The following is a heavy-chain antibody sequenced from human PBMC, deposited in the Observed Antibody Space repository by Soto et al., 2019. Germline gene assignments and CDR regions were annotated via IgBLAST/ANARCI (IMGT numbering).Heavy chain of an antibody. V-gene: IGHV4-30-4*01. CDR2: IYYSGST. CDR3: VMSGMTTVPTPFSY. Sequence: SETLSLTCTVSGGSISSGDYYWSWIRQPPGKGLEWIGYIYYSGSTYYNPSLKSRVTISVDTSKNQFSLKLSSVTAADTAVYYCVMSGMTTVPTPFSYWGQGTLVPVSS. D-gene: IGHD4-17*01. J-gene: IGHJ4*02. CDR1: GGSISSGDYY.